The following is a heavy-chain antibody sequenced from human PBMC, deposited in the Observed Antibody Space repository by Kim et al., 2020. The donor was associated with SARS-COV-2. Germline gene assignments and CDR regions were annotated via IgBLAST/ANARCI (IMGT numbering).Heavy chain of an antibody. CDR1: GLSFSDSY. CDR3: ARSGNGYNAFGI. CDR2: ISTRGECI. Sequence: GGSLRLSCAASGLSFSDSYMNWVRQAPGKGLEWLSFISTRGECIFYADSVEGRFTISRDNAKNSLYLQMNYLRDEDTAVYYCARSGNGYNAFGIWGQG. J-gene: IGHJ4*02. V-gene: IGHV3-11*01. D-gene: IGHD5-12*01.